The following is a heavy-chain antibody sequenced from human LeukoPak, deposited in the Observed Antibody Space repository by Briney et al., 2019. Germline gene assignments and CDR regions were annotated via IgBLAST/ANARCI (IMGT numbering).Heavy chain of an antibody. Sequence: SETLSLTCTVSGAFTSSNNYYWGWIRQPPGKGLDWIGNIYYDGSTRDNPSLKSRVTISIDTSKNQFFLKLSSVTAADTAVYYCARLVGWPYRYYFDYWGQGTLIIVSS. CDR2: IYYDGST. J-gene: IGHJ4*02. CDR3: ARLVGWPYRYYFDY. V-gene: IGHV4-39*01. D-gene: IGHD2-15*01. CDR1: GAFTSSNNYY.